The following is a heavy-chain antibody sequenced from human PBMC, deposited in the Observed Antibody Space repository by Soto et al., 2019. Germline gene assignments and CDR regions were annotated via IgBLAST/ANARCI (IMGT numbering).Heavy chain of an antibody. D-gene: IGHD1-1*01. CDR3: AHKGSGNVPLEY. CDR1: GFSLSSNGVG. V-gene: IGHV2-5*02. CDR2: VYWDDVT. J-gene: IGHJ4*02. Sequence: QITLKESGPTLVKPTQTLTLTCTLSGFSLSSNGVGVGWIRQSPGKSLEWLAVVYWDDVTHYSPSLERRLTHTKEASETEVVLTMTNMDPVDPATYCCAHKGSGNVPLEYWGQGILVTVSS.